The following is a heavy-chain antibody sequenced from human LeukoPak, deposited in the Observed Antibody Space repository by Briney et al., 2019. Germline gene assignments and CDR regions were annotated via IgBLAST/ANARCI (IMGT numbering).Heavy chain of an antibody. V-gene: IGHV3-21*04. CDR2: ISTSSSYT. D-gene: IGHD3-22*01. Sequence: GGSLRLSCAASGITFSSYTMNWVRQAPGKGLEWVSFISTSSSYTYYADSVRGRFTISRDNYKNILFLQMSYLTAEDTAVYYCARDRPFTYESSGHEVGWFDPWGQGTLVTVSS. J-gene: IGHJ5*02. CDR3: ARDRPFTYESSGHEVGWFDP. CDR1: GITFSSYT.